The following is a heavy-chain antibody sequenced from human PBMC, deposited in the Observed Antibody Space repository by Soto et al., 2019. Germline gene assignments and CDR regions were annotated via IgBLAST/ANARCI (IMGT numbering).Heavy chain of an antibody. V-gene: IGHV4-39*01. CDR3: ARHGSF. CDR1: GVSISGTSYY. J-gene: IGHJ1*01. D-gene: IGHD3-16*02. CDR2: IYYSGET. Sequence: QLQLQESGPGLVKPSETLSLTCTVSGVSISGTSYYWGWIRRTPAKGLEWIGTIYYSGETFYNPSLKSRVTISIDTSKNHFSLNRTSVTAADTAIYYCARHGSFWGQGALVTVSS.